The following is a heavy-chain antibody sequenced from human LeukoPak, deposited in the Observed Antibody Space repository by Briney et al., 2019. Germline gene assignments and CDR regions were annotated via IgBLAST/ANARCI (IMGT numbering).Heavy chain of an antibody. Sequence: SETLSLACTVSGGSISYSNSYWGWIRQPPGKGLEWIGNIYFSGSTYYKQSLKSRVTISVDTSKNQFSLKLRSVTAADTAVYYCARASCGGGTCYDSRGWFDPWGQGTLVTVSS. CDR3: ARASCGGGTCYDSRGWFDP. V-gene: IGHV4-39*07. J-gene: IGHJ5*02. CDR1: GGSISYSNSY. D-gene: IGHD2-15*01. CDR2: IYFSGST.